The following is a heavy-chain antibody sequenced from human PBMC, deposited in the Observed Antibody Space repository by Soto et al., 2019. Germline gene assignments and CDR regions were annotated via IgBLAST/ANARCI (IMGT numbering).Heavy chain of an antibody. D-gene: IGHD2-15*01. J-gene: IGHJ3*02. V-gene: IGHV3-30-3*01. CDR2: ISYDGSNK. CDR3: ARPSRLAVGQDAFDI. CDR1: GFTFSSYA. Sequence: QVQLVESGGGVVQPGRSLRLSCAASGFTFSSYAMHWVRQAPGKGLEWVAVISYDGSNKYYADSVKGRFTISRDNSKNTLYLQMNSLRAEDTAVYYCARPSRLAVGQDAFDIWGQGTMVTVSS.